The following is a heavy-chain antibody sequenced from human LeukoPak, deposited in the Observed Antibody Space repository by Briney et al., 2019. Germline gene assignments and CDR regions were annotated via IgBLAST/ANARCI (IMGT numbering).Heavy chain of an antibody. J-gene: IGHJ3*02. CDR3: ARDRSPYYYGSGSYLI. Sequence: GGSLRLSCAASGFTFSSYSMNWVRQAPGKGLEWVSSISSSSSYIYYADSVKGRFTISRDNAKNSLYLQMNSLRAEDTAVYYCARDRSPYYYGSGSYLIWGQGTMVTVSS. CDR2: ISSSSSYI. V-gene: IGHV3-21*01. CDR1: GFTFSSYS. D-gene: IGHD3-10*01.